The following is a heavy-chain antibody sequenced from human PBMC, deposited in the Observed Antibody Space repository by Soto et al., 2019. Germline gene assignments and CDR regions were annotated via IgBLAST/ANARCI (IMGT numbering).Heavy chain of an antibody. CDR1: GGSFSGYY. CDR2: INHSGST. J-gene: IGHJ4*02. D-gene: IGHD3-16*01. CDR3: ARGMDRGDY. V-gene: IGHV4-34*01. Sequence: SETLSLTCAAYGGSFSGYYWSWIRQPPGKGLEWSGEINHSGSTNYNPSLKSRVTISVDTSKNQFSRKLSSVPAADTAVYYCARGMDRGDYRGQGTLVTVSS.